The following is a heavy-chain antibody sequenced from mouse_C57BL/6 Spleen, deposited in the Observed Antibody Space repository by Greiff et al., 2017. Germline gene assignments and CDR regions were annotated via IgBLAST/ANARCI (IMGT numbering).Heavy chain of an antibody. Sequence: QVQLQQSGAELARPGASVKMSCKASGYTFTSYTMHWVKQRPGQGLEWIGYINPSSGYTKYNQKFKDKATLTADKSSSTAYMQLSSLTSEDSAVYYCASYGYDVAWFAYWGQGTLVTVSA. J-gene: IGHJ3*01. CDR1: GYTFTSYT. CDR3: ASYGYDVAWFAY. CDR2: INPSSGYT. D-gene: IGHD2-2*01. V-gene: IGHV1-4*01.